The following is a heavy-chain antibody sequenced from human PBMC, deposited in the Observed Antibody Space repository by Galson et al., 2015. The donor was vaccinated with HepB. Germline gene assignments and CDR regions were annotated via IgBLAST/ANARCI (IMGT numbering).Heavy chain of an antibody. CDR1: GFTFSNYA. CDR2: ISGSGAAT. Sequence: SLRLSCAASGFTFSNYAMNWVRQAPGKGLEWVSVISGSGAATYYADSVKGRFTISRDNSKSTLYVEMNSLRPEDTAVYYCAKRNDGGSQKDFDNWGQGTLVTVSS. V-gene: IGHV3-23*01. CDR3: AKRNDGGSQKDFDN. J-gene: IGHJ4*02. D-gene: IGHD3-16*01.